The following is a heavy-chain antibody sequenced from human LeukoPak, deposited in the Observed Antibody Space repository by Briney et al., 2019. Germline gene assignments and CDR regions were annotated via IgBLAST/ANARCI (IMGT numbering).Heavy chain of an antibody. J-gene: IGHJ4*02. V-gene: IGHV3-48*04. CDR2: ISSSSSTI. D-gene: IGHD1-26*01. Sequence: GGSLRLSCAASGFTFSSYAMSWVRQAPGKGLEWVSYISSSSSTIYYADSVKGRFTISRDNAKNSLYLQMNSLRAEDTAVYYCARDIPFSIVGATGPPDDYWGQGTLVTVSS. CDR3: ARDIPFSIVGATGPPDDY. CDR1: GFTFSSYA.